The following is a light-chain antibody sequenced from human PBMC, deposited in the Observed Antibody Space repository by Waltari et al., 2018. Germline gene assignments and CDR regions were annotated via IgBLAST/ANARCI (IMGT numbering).Light chain of an antibody. Sequence: DIVLTQSPAILSLSQGERAYLSCRASQSVTNYLAWYQQKPGQAPRLLIYDTSNRATGIPARFSGSGFGTDFTLTISSLEPEDFAVYYCQQRRNWPLTFGGGTKVEIK. J-gene: IGKJ4*01. CDR3: QQRRNWPLT. CDR1: QSVTNY. V-gene: IGKV3-11*01. CDR2: DTS.